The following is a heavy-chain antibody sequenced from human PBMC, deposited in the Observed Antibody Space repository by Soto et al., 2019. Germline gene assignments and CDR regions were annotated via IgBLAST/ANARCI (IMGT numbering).Heavy chain of an antibody. CDR1: GGSFSGYY. J-gene: IGHJ4*02. CDR3: ARGWCSGGSCYLRFYFDY. Sequence: PSETLSLTCAVYGGSFSGYYWSWIRQPPGKGLEWIGEINHSGSTNYNPSLKSRVTISVDTSKNQFSLKLSSVTAADTAVYYCARGWCSGGSCYLRFYFDYWGQGTLVTVSS. V-gene: IGHV4-34*01. CDR2: INHSGST. D-gene: IGHD2-15*01.